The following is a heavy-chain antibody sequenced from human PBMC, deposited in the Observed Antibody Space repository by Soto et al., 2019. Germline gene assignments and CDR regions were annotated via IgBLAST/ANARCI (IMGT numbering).Heavy chain of an antibody. CDR1: GDSITSGYY. CDR3: ARVKLAGRRSLHD. D-gene: IGHD3-3*02. V-gene: IGHV4-38-2*01. CDR2: IYHSGNT. J-gene: IGHJ4*02. Sequence: SETLSLTCAVSGDSITSGYYWGWSRQPPGKGLEWIGSIYHSGNTYYNPALKSRVTLSIDTSKNQFSLKLRSVTAADTAMYYSARVKLAGRRSLHDWGQGTLGT.